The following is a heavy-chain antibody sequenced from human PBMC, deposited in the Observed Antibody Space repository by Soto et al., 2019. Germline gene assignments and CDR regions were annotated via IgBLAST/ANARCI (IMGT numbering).Heavy chain of an antibody. CDR2: IKPDARET. CDR1: GFMFSSYW. V-gene: IGHV3-7*03. CDR3: AIGDFRVYVIHGFGY. D-gene: IGHD5-12*01. J-gene: IGHJ4*02. Sequence: EVQLVESGGGLVQPGGSLRLSCAASGFMFSSYWMSWVRQVPGKGLEWVANIKPDARETYYLQSLEGRFTISRDNARNSVYLQMNSLRPEDTAVYYCAIGDFRVYVIHGFGYWGQGALVTVSS.